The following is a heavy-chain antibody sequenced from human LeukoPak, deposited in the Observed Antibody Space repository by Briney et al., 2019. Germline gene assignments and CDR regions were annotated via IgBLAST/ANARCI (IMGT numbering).Heavy chain of an antibody. D-gene: IGHD2-15*01. J-gene: IGHJ4*02. CDR1: GFIFSNFA. CDR3: ATAGYCSGGTCYYFDY. Sequence: GGSLRLSCAASGFIFSNFAMSWVRQAPGKGLEWVSAISYSGVSTYYADSVKGRFTISRDNSKKTLYLQLNSLRAEDTAVYYCATAGYCSGGTCYYFDYWGQGTLVTVSS. CDR2: ISYSGVST. V-gene: IGHV3-23*01.